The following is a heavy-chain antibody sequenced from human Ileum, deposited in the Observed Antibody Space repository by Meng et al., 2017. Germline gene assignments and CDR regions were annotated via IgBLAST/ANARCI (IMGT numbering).Heavy chain of an antibody. J-gene: IGHJ4*02. D-gene: IGHD3-22*01. V-gene: IGHV4-34*01. CDR2: INHSGST. CDR1: GGSFSGYY. Sequence: SETLSLTCAVYGGSFSGYYWSWIRQPPGKGLEWIGEINHSGSTNYNPSLKSRVTISVDTSKNQFSLKLSSVTAADTAVYYCARDRVVPRYYDSSGYHSPLDYWGQGTLVTVSS. CDR3: ARDRVVPRYYDSSGYHSPLDY.